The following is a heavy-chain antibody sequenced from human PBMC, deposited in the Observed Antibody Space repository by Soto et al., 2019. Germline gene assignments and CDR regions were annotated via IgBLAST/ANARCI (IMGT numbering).Heavy chain of an antibody. CDR3: ARALGQLVIGVDV. V-gene: IGHV3-33*01. CDR2: IWYDGSNK. CDR1: GFTFSSYG. D-gene: IGHD6-6*01. J-gene: IGHJ6*02. Sequence: GGSLRLSCAASGFTFSSYGMHWVRQAPGKGLEWVAVIWYDGSNKYYADSVKGRFTISIDNSKNTLYLQMNSLRAEDTAVYYCARALGQLVIGVDVWGQGTTVTVSS.